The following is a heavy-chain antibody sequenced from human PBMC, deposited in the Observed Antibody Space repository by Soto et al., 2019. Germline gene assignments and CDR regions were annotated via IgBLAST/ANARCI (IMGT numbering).Heavy chain of an antibody. Sequence: SETLSLTCTVSGGSISSGGYYWSWIRQHPGKGLEWIGYIYYSGSTYYNPSLKSRVTISVDTSKNQFSLKLSSVTAADTAVYYCARFSIAAAPLSGYGMDVWGQGTTVTVSS. D-gene: IGHD6-13*01. CDR2: IYYSGST. CDR1: GGSISSGGYY. J-gene: IGHJ6*02. V-gene: IGHV4-31*03. CDR3: ARFSIAAAPLSGYGMDV.